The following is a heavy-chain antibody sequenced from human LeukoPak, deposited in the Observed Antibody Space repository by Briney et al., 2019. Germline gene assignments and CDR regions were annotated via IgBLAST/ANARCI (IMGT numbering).Heavy chain of an antibody. CDR3: AREADDSGSYYNPSPLDY. J-gene: IGHJ4*02. V-gene: IGHV3-7*01. Sequence: PGGSLRLSCAASGLTFSSYWMSWVRQAPGKGLEWVADIKQDGSEKYYVDSVKGRFTISRDNAKNSLYLQMNSLRAEDTAVYYCAREADDSGSYYNPSPLDYWGQGTLVTVSS. D-gene: IGHD3-10*01. CDR1: GLTFSSYW. CDR2: IKQDGSEK.